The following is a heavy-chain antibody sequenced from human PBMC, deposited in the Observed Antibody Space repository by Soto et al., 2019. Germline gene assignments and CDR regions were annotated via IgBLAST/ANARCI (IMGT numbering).Heavy chain of an antibody. CDR3: AKDVGQQLVLNYGMDV. V-gene: IGHV3-30-3*01. CDR2: ISYDGNNK. Sequence: GGSLRLSCAASGFTYSPYTMHWVRQAPGKGLEWVAVISYDGNNKFYADSVKGRFTISRDSTKQTLYLQMNSLRGEDTAVYYCAKDVGQQLVLNYGMDVWGQGTTVTVSS. J-gene: IGHJ6*02. CDR1: GFTYSPYT. D-gene: IGHD6-13*01.